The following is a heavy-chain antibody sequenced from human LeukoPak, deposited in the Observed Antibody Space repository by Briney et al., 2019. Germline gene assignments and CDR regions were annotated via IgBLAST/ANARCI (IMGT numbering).Heavy chain of an antibody. D-gene: IGHD1-26*01. CDR2: ISYDGSNK. V-gene: IGHV3-30*18. Sequence: PGGSLRLSCAASGFTFSSYAMSWVRQAPGKGLEWVAVISYDGSNKYYADSVKGRFTISRDNSKNTLYLQMNSLRAEDTAVYYCAKDHYKIVGASPFDYWGQGTLVTVSS. J-gene: IGHJ4*02. CDR1: GFTFSSYA. CDR3: AKDHYKIVGASPFDY.